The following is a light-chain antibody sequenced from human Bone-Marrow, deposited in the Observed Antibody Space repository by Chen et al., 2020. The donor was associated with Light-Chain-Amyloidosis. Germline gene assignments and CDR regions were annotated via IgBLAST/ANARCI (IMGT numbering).Light chain of an antibody. CDR2: RDT. CDR3: QSADSSGTYEVI. Sequence: SYDLTQPPSVSVSPGQPARITCPGDDLTTKYAYCYQQKPGQAPVLVIHRDTERPSGISERFSGSSSGTTATLTISGVQAEDEADYHCQSADSSGTYEVIFGGGTKLTVL. J-gene: IGLJ2*01. CDR1: DLTTKY. V-gene: IGLV3-25*03.